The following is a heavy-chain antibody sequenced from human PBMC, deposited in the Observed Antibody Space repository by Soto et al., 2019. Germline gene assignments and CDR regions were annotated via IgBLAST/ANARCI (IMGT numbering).Heavy chain of an antibody. J-gene: IGHJ4*02. V-gene: IGHV1-18*01. Sequence: GASVKVSCKASGYTFTSYGISWVRQAPGQGLEWMGWISAYNGNTNYAQKLQGRVTMTTDTSTSTAYMELRSLRSDDTAVYYCARYQALNTIFGVATHDGVDYWGQGTLVTVSS. CDR1: GYTFTSYG. CDR2: ISAYNGNT. CDR3: ARYQALNTIFGVATHDGVDY. D-gene: IGHD3-3*01.